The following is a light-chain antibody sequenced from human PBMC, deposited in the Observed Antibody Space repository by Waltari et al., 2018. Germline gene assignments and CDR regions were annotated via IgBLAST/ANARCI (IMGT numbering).Light chain of an antibody. Sequence: DIQMTHPPPTRPPSLGDRFTITCRASQSISSWLAWYQQKPGKAPKLLIYKASSLESGVPSRFSGSGSGTEFTLTISSLQPDDFATYYCQQYNSYSRTFGQGTKVEIK. CDR2: KAS. CDR3: QQYNSYSRT. J-gene: IGKJ1*01. V-gene: IGKV1-5*03. CDR1: QSISSW.